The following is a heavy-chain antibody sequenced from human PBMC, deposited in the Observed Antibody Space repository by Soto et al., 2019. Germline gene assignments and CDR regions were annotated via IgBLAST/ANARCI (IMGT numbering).Heavy chain of an antibody. CDR3: ARDCLTGDPREAFDY. D-gene: IGHD7-27*01. V-gene: IGHV3-21*01. CDR1: GFTFGAYS. J-gene: IGHJ4*02. Sequence: EVQLVESGGGLVKPGESLRLSCAASGFTFGAYSLSWVRQAPGKGLEWVSSIDPSTTYIHYADSVEGRFTISRDNAKRSLYLQIISLRVEDTAVYYCARDCLTGDPREAFDYWGQGTLVTVSS. CDR2: IDPSTTYI.